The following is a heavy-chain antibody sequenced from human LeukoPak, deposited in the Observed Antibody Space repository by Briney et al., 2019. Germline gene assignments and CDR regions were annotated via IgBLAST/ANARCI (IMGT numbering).Heavy chain of an antibody. J-gene: IGHJ5*02. D-gene: IGHD6-13*01. CDR1: GFTFSSYG. CDR2: IWYDGSNK. V-gene: IGHV3-33*01. CDR3: ARDGAAAANNWFDP. Sequence: PGGSLRLSCAASGFTFSSYGMHWVRQAPGKGLEWVAVIWYDGSNKYYADSVKGRFTISRDNSKNTLYLQMNSLRAEDTAVYYCARDGAAAANNWFDPWGQGTLVSVSS.